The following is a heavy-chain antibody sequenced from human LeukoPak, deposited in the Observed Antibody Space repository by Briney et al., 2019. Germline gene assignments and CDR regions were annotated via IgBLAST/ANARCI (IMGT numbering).Heavy chain of an antibody. J-gene: IGHJ4*02. CDR3: ARRAAGLDY. Sequence: GESLKISCKGSGYSFTNFWIGWVRQMPGKGLEWVGIIYPGDSDTRYSPSFQGQVTISADKSISTAYLQWRSLKASDTATYYCARRAAGLDYWGQGTLVTVSS. V-gene: IGHV5-51*01. CDR2: IYPGDSDT. D-gene: IGHD6-13*01. CDR1: GYSFTNFW.